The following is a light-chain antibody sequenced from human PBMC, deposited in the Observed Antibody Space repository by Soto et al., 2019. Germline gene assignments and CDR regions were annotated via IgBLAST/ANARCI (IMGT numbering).Light chain of an antibody. CDR3: QQYDYLPYT. CDR1: EDITNY. J-gene: IGKJ2*01. V-gene: IGKV1-33*01. CDR2: DAS. Sequence: DIQMTQSPSSLSASVGDKVTITCHADEDITNYLNWYQQKAGKAPKLLIYDASNLETGVPSRFSGSGSGTEFTFTISSLQPEDFATYYCQQYDYLPYTFGQGTKLEIK.